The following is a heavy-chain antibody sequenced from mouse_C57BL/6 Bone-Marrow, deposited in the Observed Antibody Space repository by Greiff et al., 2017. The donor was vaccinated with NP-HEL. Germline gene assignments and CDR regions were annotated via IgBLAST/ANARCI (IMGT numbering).Heavy chain of an antibody. CDR2: ISAGGSYT. CDR1: GFTFSSYA. V-gene: IGHV5-4*01. Sequence: EVQLVESGGGLVKPGGSLKLSCAASGFTFSSYAMSWVRQTPEKRLEWVATISAGGSYTYYPDNVKGRFTISRDNAKNNLYLQMSHLKSEDTAMYYCARGLYYYGSSSYAMDYWGQGTAVTVSS. J-gene: IGHJ4*01. CDR3: ARGLYYYGSSSYAMDY. D-gene: IGHD1-1*01.